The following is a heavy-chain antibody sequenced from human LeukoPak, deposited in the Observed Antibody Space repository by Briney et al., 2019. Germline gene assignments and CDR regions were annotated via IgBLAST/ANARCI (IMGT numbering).Heavy chain of an antibody. CDR2: FDPEDGET. Sequence: ASVKVSCKVSGYTLTELSMHWVRQAPGKGLEWMGGFDPEDGETIYAQKFQGRVTLTEDTSTDTAYMELSSLRSEDTAVYYCATAIAVADTYYYYGMDVWGQGTTVTVSS. J-gene: IGHJ6*02. CDR1: GYTLTELS. V-gene: IGHV1-24*01. D-gene: IGHD6-19*01. CDR3: ATAIAVADTYYYYGMDV.